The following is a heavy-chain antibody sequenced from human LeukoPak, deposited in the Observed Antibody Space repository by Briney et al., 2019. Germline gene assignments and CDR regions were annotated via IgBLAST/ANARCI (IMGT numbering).Heavy chain of an antibody. CDR1: GGSISSGDYY. J-gene: IGHJ4*02. CDR2: IHYSGNT. V-gene: IGHV4-61*08. CDR3: ARGGGPPSYFDF. Sequence: SETLSLTCTVSGGSISSGDYYWSWIRQPPGKALEWIGYIHYSGNTNYNPSLKSRVTISLDTSRNQFSVKLNSMTAADTAVYYCARGGGPPSYFDFWAQGTLVTASS. D-gene: IGHD3-16*01.